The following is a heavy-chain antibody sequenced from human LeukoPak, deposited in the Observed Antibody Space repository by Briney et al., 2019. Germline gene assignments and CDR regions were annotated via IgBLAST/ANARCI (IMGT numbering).Heavy chain of an antibody. CDR1: GFTFSSYA. V-gene: IGHV3-66*01. D-gene: IGHD1-1*01. Sequence: PGGSLRLSCAASGFTFSSYAMSWVRQAPGKGLEWVSVIYSGGSTYYADSVKGRFTISRDNSKNTLYLQMNSLRAEDTAVYYCASGGYYFDYWGQGTLVTVSS. CDR2: IYSGGST. CDR3: ASGGYYFDY. J-gene: IGHJ4*02.